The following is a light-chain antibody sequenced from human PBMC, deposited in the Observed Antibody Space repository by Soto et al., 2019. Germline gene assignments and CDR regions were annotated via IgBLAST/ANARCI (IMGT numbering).Light chain of an antibody. V-gene: IGKV4-1*01. CDR1: QNVLYSSNNKNY. Sequence: DIVMTQSPDSLAVSLGERATINSKSSQNVLYSSNNKNYLAWYQQKPGQPPKLLIYWASNRESGVPDRFSGSGSGTDFTLSISSLQAEDVAVYYCQQYYSTPLTFGGGTKLEIK. CDR3: QQYYSTPLT. J-gene: IGKJ4*01. CDR2: WAS.